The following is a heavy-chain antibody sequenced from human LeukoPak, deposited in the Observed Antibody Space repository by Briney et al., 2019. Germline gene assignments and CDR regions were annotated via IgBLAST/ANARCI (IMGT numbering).Heavy chain of an antibody. J-gene: IGHJ3*02. V-gene: IGHV3-72*01. CDR3: ARQAGTPHDAFDI. CDR1: GFTFSDHY. CDR2: IRNKANSHST. D-gene: IGHD6-19*01. Sequence: GGSLRLSCLVSGFTFSDHYMDWVRQAPVKGLEWVGRIRNKANSHSTEYAASVKGRFTISRDDSKNSLYLQMNSLKTEDTAVYYCARQAGTPHDAFDIWGQGTMVTVSS.